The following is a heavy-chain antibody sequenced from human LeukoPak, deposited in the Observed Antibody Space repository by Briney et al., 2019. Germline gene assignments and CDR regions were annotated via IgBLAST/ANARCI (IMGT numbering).Heavy chain of an antibody. V-gene: IGHV4-59*01. CDR2: IYYSGST. CDR3: ARGRRDDSHYRPFDH. Sequence: PSETLSLTCTVSGGSTSTYYWSWIRQPPGKGLEWIGYIYYSGSTYYNPSLKSRVSISVDTSKNQFSLKLNSVSAADTAVYYRARGRRDDSHYRPFDHWGQGILVTVSS. CDR1: GGSTSTYY. J-gene: IGHJ4*02. D-gene: IGHD5-24*01.